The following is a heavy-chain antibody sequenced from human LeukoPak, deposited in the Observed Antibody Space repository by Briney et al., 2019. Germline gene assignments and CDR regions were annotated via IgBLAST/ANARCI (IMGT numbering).Heavy chain of an antibody. CDR1: GGSISSYY. D-gene: IGHD6-19*01. Sequence: SETLSLTCTVSGGSISSYYWSWIRQPPGKGLEWIGYIYYSGSTNYNPSLKSRVTISVDTSKNQFSLKLSSVTAADTAVYYCARDRTPYSSGSYKDAFDISGQGIMVTVSS. CDR2: IYYSGST. J-gene: IGHJ3*02. V-gene: IGHV4-59*01. CDR3: ARDRTPYSSGSYKDAFDI.